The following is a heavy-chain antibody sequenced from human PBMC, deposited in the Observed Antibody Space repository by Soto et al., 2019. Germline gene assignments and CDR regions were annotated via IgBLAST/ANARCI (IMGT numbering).Heavy chain of an antibody. V-gene: IGHV4-30-4*01. CDR2: IYYSGSS. Sequence: QVQLQESGPGLVKPSQTLSLTCTVSGGSISSGDYYWSCIRQPPGKGLVWIEYIYYSGSSYSNPSDKSSVTISFDTSKNLFAVKLGSVSAAGTAVYYCARSITMIEGGFDYLGQGTLVTVSS. CDR1: GGSISSGDYY. CDR3: ARSITMIEGGFDY. J-gene: IGHJ4*02. D-gene: IGHD3-22*01.